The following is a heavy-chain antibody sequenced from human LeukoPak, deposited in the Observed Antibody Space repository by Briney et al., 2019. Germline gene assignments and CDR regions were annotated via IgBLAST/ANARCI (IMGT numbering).Heavy chain of an antibody. J-gene: IGHJ4*02. CDR1: GFALSTRGAG. V-gene: IGHV2-5*02. CDR3: AHTRYCRGGSCQSIALSFSY. Sequence: SGPTLVNPTQTLTLTYTFSGFALSTRGAGVGSIRQPPGKALEWLALIYWDDDKRYSPSLKSRLTITKDTSINHVVLTMTNIDPVDTATYFCAHTRYCRGGSCQSIALSFSYWGQGTLVTVSS. D-gene: IGHD2-15*01. CDR2: IYWDDDK.